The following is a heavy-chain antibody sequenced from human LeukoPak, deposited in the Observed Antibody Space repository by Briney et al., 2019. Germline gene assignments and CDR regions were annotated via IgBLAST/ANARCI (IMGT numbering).Heavy chain of an antibody. CDR1: GFTFSSYS. CDR3: ARDRTVVPYFDY. Sequence: GGSLRLSCAASGFTFSSYSMNWVRQAPGKGLEWVSSISSSSSYIYYADSVKGRFTISRDNAKNSLYLQMNSLRAEDTAVYYCARDRTVVPYFDYWGQGTLVTVSS. D-gene: IGHD4-23*01. J-gene: IGHJ4*02. CDR2: ISSSSSYI. V-gene: IGHV3-21*01.